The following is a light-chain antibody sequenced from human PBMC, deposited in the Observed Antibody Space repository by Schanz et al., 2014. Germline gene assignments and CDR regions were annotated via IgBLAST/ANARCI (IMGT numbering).Light chain of an antibody. CDR3: AAWDDSRNVI. Sequence: QSVLTQPPSASGTPGQRVTISCSGSSSNIGKNDVNWYQQFPGTAPKLLIYKSSLRSSGVPDRFSGSKSGTSASLAISGLRSEDEAEYYCAAWDDSRNVIFGGGTKVTVL. J-gene: IGLJ2*01. CDR2: KSS. V-gene: IGLV1-44*01. CDR1: SSNIGKND.